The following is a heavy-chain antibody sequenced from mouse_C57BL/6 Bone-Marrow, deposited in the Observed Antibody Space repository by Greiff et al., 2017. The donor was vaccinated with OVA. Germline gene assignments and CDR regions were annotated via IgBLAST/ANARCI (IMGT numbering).Heavy chain of an antibody. CDR1: GYAFSSSW. V-gene: IGHV1-82*01. CDR3: ARRGIMAGYLDF. J-gene: IGHJ1*03. CDR2: IYPGDGDT. Sequence: VQLQQSGPELVKPGASVKISCKASGYAFSSSWMNWVKQRPGKGLEWIGRIYPGDGDTNYNGKFKGKATLTADKSSSTAYMQLSSLTSEDSAVYFCARRGIMAGYLDFWAQGPRSPSPQ.